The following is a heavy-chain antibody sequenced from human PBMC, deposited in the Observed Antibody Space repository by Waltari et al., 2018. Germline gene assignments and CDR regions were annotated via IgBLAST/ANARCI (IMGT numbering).Heavy chain of an antibody. CDR2: INHSPNT. CDR1: GGSLRGYY. J-gene: IGHJ6*02. CDR3: VRLEDCTGPGGNCYSGAPFAVDV. D-gene: IGHD2-8*02. Sequence: QVHLQQWGAGLLRPSETLSLICAVYGGSLRGYYWGWIRQPPGKGLEWIGDINHSPNTNYNPALRSRVHMSMDTSQNQFSLQLTSVTAADTGVYYCVRLEDCTGPGGNCYSGAPFAVDVWGQGTTVTVPS. V-gene: IGHV4-34*01.